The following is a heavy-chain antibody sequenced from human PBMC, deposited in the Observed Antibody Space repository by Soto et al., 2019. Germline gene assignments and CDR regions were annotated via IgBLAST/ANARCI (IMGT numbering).Heavy chain of an antibody. CDR3: ARVRRTAGKRYFDY. Sequence: SETLSLTXTVSGDSISTFYWGWMRQSPGKELERIGYVYYTGSTNYNPSLKSRVTISVGRSKNQFSLKLTSANAADTAVHYCARVRRTAGKRYFDYWGPGTLVTVSS. J-gene: IGHJ4*02. CDR2: VYYTGST. CDR1: GDSISTFY. V-gene: IGHV4-59*01. D-gene: IGHD6-13*01.